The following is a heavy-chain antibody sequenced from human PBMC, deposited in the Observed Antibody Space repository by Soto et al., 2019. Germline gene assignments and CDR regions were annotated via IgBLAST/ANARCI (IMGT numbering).Heavy chain of an antibody. Sequence: VQLLESGGGLVQPGGSLRLSCAASGFTFSSSAMSWVRQAPGKGLEWVSGISDSGGSTYYADSVKGRFTVSRDNSKNMLYLQMHSLRAEDTAVYYCAKVPTAYYCTSTSCSLIFDYGGQGTVVSVSS. CDR1: GFTFSSSA. CDR2: ISDSGGST. J-gene: IGHJ4*02. CDR3: AKVPTAYYCTSTSCSLIFDY. V-gene: IGHV3-23*01. D-gene: IGHD2-2*01.